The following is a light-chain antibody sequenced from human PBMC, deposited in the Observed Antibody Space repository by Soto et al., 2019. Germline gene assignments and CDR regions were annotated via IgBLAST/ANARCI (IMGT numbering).Light chain of an antibody. J-gene: IGKJ5*01. CDR1: QTISRW. Sequence: DIQLTHTPSTLSASVLYEVTITCRASQTISRWLAWYQQKPGRAPKLLIYDASTLESGVPSRFSGIGSETEFTLTISRLQPDDFAPYFCHSRAFGQGTRLEIK. CDR3: HSRA. V-gene: IGKV1-5*01. CDR2: DAS.